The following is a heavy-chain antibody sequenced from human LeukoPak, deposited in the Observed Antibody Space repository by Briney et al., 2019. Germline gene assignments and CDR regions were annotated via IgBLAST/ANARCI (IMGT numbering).Heavy chain of an antibody. CDR1: GFNFSTYA. CDR3: ANGESPDY. CDR2: INAGGTNT. V-gene: IGHV3-23*01. Sequence: GGSLRLSCTASGFNFSTYAVTWVRQPPGKGLQWVSTINAGGTNTKYADSVKGRFTISRDSSKSTLYLQMNSLRVEDTAVYYCANGESPDYWGQGTLVTVSS. D-gene: IGHD3-10*01. J-gene: IGHJ4*02.